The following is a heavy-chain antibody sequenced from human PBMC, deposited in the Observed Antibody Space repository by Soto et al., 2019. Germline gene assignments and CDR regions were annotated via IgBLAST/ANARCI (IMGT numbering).Heavy chain of an antibody. CDR3: AREIVTAGGNNYFDP. D-gene: IGHD2-21*02. Sequence: PSETLSLTCGVSGGTVASSHWWSWVRQSPGRGLEWIGNVYHTGDTNFNPSPQGRVTFSVDKSNNQFSLRLTSVTAADTAVYFCAREIVTAGGNNYFDPWGPGTLVTVSS. V-gene: IGHV4-4*02. CDR1: GGTVASSHW. J-gene: IGHJ5*02. CDR2: VYHTGDT.